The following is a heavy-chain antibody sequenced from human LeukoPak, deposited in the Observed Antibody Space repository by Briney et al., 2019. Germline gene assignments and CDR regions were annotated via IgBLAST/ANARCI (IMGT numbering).Heavy chain of an antibody. V-gene: IGHV3-7*01. D-gene: IGHD3-3*01. Sequence: PGGSLRLSCAASGFTFSSYAMSWVRQAPGKGLEWVANIKQDGSEKYYVDSVKGRFTISRDNAKNSLYLQMNSLRAEDTAVYYCARDPTIFGVVIVPDYWGQGTLVTVSS. J-gene: IGHJ4*02. CDR3: ARDPTIFGVVIVPDY. CDR1: GFTFSSYA. CDR2: IKQDGSEK.